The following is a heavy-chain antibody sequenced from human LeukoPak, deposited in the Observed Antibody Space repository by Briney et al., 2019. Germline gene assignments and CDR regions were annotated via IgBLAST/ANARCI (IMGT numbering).Heavy chain of an antibody. Sequence: GGSLRLSCAASRFTVSNNYMSWVRQAPGKGLEWVSAIYSDGSTHYADSVKGRFTISRDNSKNTLYLQMDSLRAEDTAVYYCTRYPRDSKYVGYWGQGTLVSVSS. V-gene: IGHV3-66*02. CDR2: IYSDGST. CDR3: TRYPRDSKYVGY. D-gene: IGHD2-15*01. J-gene: IGHJ4*02. CDR1: RFTVSNNY.